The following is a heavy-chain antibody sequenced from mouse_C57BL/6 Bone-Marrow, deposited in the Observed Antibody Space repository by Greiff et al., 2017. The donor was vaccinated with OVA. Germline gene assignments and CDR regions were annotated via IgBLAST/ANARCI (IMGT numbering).Heavy chain of an antibody. D-gene: IGHD1-1*01. V-gene: IGHV1-15*01. CDR2: IDPETGGT. J-gene: IGHJ2*01. CDR1: GYTFTDYE. Sequence: QVQLQQSGAGLVRPGASVTLSCKASGYTFTDYEMHWVKQTPVHGLEWIGAIDPETGGTAYNQKFKGKAILTADKSSSTAYMELRSLTSEDSAVYYGTRTNYYGSSYYFDYWGQGTTLTVSS. CDR3: TRTNYYGSSYYFDY.